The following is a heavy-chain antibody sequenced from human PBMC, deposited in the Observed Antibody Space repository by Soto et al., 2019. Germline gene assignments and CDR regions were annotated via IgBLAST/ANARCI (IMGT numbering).Heavy chain of an antibody. Sequence: QVQRVQSGAEVKKPGSSVKVSCKASGGTFSSYAISWVRQAPGQGLEWMGGIIPIFGTANYAQKFQGRVTITADESTSTAYMELSSLRSADTTVYYCAREEHPHSTNWFDPWGQGTLVTVSS. CDR2: IIPIFGTA. J-gene: IGHJ5*02. V-gene: IGHV1-69*01. CDR3: AREEHPHSTNWFDP. CDR1: GGTFSSYA. D-gene: IGHD1-26*01.